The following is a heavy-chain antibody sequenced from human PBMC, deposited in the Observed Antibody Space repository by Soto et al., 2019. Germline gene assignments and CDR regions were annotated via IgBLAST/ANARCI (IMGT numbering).Heavy chain of an antibody. CDR1: VFTFSSYG. D-gene: IGHD3-16*01. CDR3: AKVGEDERSSDY. CDR2: ISYDGSNK. J-gene: IGHJ4*02. V-gene: IGHV3-30*18. Sequence: GWSLRLSWAASVFTFSSYGMHWVRQAPGKGLEWVAVISYDGSNKYYADSVKGRFTISRDNSKNTLYLQMNSLRAEDTAVYYCAKVGEDERSSDYWGQGTVVTVSS.